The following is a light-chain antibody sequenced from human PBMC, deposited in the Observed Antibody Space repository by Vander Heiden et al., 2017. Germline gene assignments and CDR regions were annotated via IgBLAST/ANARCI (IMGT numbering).Light chain of an antibody. Sequence: DIVMTQSPDHLAVSLGERATINCKSSQSVLYSSNNKNYLAWYQQKPGQPPKLLIYWAFTRESGVSDRFSGSGSGTDFTLTISSLQAEDVAVYYCQQYYSTPFTFGPGTKVDIK. V-gene: IGKV4-1*01. CDR3: QQYYSTPFT. CDR1: QSVLYSSNNKNY. CDR2: WAF. J-gene: IGKJ3*01.